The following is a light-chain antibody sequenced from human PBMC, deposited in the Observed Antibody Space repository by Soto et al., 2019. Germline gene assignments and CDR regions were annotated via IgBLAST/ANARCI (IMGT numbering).Light chain of an antibody. Sequence: EVVLTPPPATLPLSPGEGTVISCCASQSIRPSLAWYQQKPGQATRLVIFDASNRANGVPARFGGSGSGTDFTLTINNLDPEDFAVYYCQQRSNWPITFGQGTRLEIK. CDR1: QSIRPS. V-gene: IGKV3-11*01. CDR2: DAS. J-gene: IGKJ5*01. CDR3: QQRSNWPIT.